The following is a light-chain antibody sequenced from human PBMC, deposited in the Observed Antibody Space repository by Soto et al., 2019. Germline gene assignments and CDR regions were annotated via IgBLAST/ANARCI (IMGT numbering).Light chain of an antibody. CDR2: GAS. V-gene: IGKV3-15*01. CDR1: QSISIT. CDR3: QHYNNWPRT. J-gene: IGKJ4*01. Sequence: EIVMTQSPATLSVSPGERATLSCRASQSISITLAWYQQKPGQAPRLLIYGASTRATDIPARFSGSGSGTEFALTIRGLQSEDFAVYYCQHYNNWPRTFGGGTKVVI.